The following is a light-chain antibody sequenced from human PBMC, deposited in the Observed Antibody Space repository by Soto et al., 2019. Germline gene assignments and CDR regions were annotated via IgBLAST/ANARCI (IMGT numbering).Light chain of an antibody. CDR2: EVT. CDR3: SSYAGSNIHYV. Sequence: QSALTQPPSASGSPGQSVTISCTGTSNDVGGYNYVSWYQLHPGKAPKLIIYEVTKRPSGVPDRFSGSKSGNTASLTVSGLQAEDECDYYCSSYAGSNIHYVFGTGTQLTVL. V-gene: IGLV2-8*01. J-gene: IGLJ1*01. CDR1: SNDVGGYNY.